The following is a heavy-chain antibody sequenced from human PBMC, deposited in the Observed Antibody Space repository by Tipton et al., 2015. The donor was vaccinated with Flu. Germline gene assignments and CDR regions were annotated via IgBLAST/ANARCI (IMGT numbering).Heavy chain of an antibody. Sequence: TLSLTCTVPGGSISTYYWSWIRQPPGKGLEWIGFINYNGGTDYNPSLKSRVTISVDTSKNQFSLRLSSATAADTAVCYCARAPYSDYDTSGSSFDYWGQGTLVTVSS. D-gene: IGHD3-22*01. V-gene: IGHV4-59*01. CDR1: GGSISTYY. CDR2: INYNGGT. CDR3: ARAPYSDYDTSGSSFDY. J-gene: IGHJ4*02.